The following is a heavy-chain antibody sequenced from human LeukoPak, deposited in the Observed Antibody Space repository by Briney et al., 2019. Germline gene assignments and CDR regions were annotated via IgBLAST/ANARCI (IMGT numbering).Heavy chain of an antibody. J-gene: IGHJ4*02. CDR2: IAGRSSYT. CDR1: GFTFSDYY. V-gene: IGHV3-11*05. Sequence: GGSLRLSWTASGFTFSDYYMSWIRQAPGKGLEWVSYIAGRSSYTNYGDSVKGRFTTSRDNAKNSLYLQMKSLRAEDTAVYYCARDGYGGNPFDYWAREPWSPSPQ. CDR3: ARDGYGGNPFDY. D-gene: IGHD4-23*01.